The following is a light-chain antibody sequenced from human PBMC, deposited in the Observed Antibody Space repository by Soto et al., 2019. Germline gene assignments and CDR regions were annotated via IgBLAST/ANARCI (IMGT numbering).Light chain of an antibody. V-gene: IGKV1-5*03. CDR3: QQYNSYSWP. CDR1: QSISSW. CDR2: KAS. J-gene: IGKJ1*01. Sequence: DTQMTQSPSTLSASVGDRVTLTCRASQSISSWLAWYQQKPGKAPKLLIYKASSLEGGVPSRFSGSGSGTEFTLTTSSLQPEDFATYYCQQYNSYSWPFGKGATGDIX.